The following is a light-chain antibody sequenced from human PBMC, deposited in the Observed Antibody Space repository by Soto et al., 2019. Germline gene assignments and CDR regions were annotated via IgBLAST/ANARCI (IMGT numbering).Light chain of an antibody. Sequence: IVLTQSPATLSLSPGERATLSCRASQNINRYLAWYHQKPGQPPRLLIYDASTRATGIPARFSGSGSGTDFTLTISSLEPEDFAVYYCQQRSNWPITFGQGTRLEIK. CDR3: QQRSNWPIT. CDR2: DAS. V-gene: IGKV3-11*01. CDR1: QNINRY. J-gene: IGKJ5*01.